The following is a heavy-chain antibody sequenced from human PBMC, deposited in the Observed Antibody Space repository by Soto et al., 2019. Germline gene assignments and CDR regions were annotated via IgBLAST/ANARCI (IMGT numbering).Heavy chain of an antibody. CDR3: TTLNYGVDV. CDR2: IKSKTDGGTA. V-gene: IGHV3-15*01. CDR1: GFSSINAW. Sequence: PGGSLRLSCAASGFSSINAWMSWVRQLPGKGLEWVGHIKSKTDGGTADYAAPVKGRFTISRDDSKNTLYLQMNSLKTEDTAMFYCTTLNYGVDVWGQGTTVTV. J-gene: IGHJ6*02.